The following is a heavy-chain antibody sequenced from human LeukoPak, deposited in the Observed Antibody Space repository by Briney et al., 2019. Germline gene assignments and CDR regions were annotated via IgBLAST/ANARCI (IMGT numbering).Heavy chain of an antibody. CDR1: GFTFSSYS. V-gene: IGHV3-21*01. D-gene: IGHD3-16*02. Sequence: GGSLRLSCAASGFTFSSYSMNWVRQAPGKGLEWVPSISSSSSYIYYADSVKGRFTISRDNAKNSLYLQMNSLRAEDTAVYYCARGLEFGYDYVWGSYRPGYYSDYWGQGTLGTVSS. CDR2: ISSSSSYI. CDR3: ARGLEFGYDYVWGSYRPGYYSDY. J-gene: IGHJ4*02.